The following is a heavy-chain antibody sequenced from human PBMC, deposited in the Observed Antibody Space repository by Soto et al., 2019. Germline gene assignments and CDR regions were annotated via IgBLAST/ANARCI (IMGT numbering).Heavy chain of an antibody. CDR1: GYTFTGQY. CDR2: ISAYDGKT. D-gene: IGHD3-3*01. Sequence: ASVKVSCKASGYTFTGQYIHWVRQAPGQGLELMGWISAYDGKTTYAEKFQGRVTLTTDTSTSTAYMELRSLRSDDTAIYYCARDPHEFWTSYWFDPWGQGTPVTVSS. V-gene: IGHV1-18*01. J-gene: IGHJ5*02. CDR3: ARDPHEFWTSYWFDP.